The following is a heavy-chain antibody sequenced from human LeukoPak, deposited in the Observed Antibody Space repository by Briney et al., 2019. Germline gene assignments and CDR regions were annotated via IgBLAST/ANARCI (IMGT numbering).Heavy chain of an antibody. CDR1: GYTFTSYD. V-gene: IGHV1-8*01. Sequence: ASVKVSCKASGYTFTSYDLNWMRQATGQGPEWMGWMSPKSGDTGYAQKFRDRVTITRDTSTGTAYMELSGLTSDDAAVYYCARDYGGNSGWFDPWGQGTLVTVSS. CDR2: MSPKSGDT. D-gene: IGHD4-23*01. J-gene: IGHJ5*02. CDR3: ARDYGGNSGWFDP.